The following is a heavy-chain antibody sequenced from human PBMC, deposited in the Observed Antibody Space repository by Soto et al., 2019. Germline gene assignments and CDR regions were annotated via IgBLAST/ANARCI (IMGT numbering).Heavy chain of an antibody. J-gene: IGHJ5*02. CDR1: GFTFSSYA. V-gene: IGHV3-30-3*01. CDR2: ISYDGSNK. CDR3: AREKSTGWFDP. D-gene: IGHD2-8*02. Sequence: VGSLRLSCAASGFTFSSYAMHWVRQAPGKGLEWVAVISYDGSNKYYADSVKGRFTISRDNSKNTLYLQMNSLRAEDTAVYYCAREKSTGWFDPWGQGTLVPVSS.